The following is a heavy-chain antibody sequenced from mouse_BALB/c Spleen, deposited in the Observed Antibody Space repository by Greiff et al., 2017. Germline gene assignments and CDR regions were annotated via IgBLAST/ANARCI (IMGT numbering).Heavy chain of an antibody. CDR3: ARDYYGSSYYYAMDY. D-gene: IGHD1-1*01. Sequence: DVQLVESGGGLVQPGGSLRLSCATSGFTFTDYYMSWVRQPPGKALEWLGFIRNKANGYTTEYSASVKGRFTISRDNSQSILYLQMNTLRAEDSATYYCARDYYGSSYYYAMDYWGQGTSVTVSS. J-gene: IGHJ4*01. CDR1: GFTFTDYY. CDR2: IRNKANGYTT. V-gene: IGHV7-3*02.